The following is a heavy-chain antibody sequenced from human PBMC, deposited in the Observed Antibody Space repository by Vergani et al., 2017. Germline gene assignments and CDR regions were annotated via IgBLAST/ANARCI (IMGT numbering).Heavy chain of an antibody. CDR2: INPSGGHT. CDR3: ARGSCRGGSCYKPLFDY. D-gene: IGHD2-15*01. CDR1: GYTFSNYY. J-gene: IGHJ4*02. Sequence: QVQVVQSGAEVKKSGASVKVSCKTSGYTFSNYYMHWVRQAPGQGLEWMGIINPSGGHTNYAQKFQGRVTMSEDTSKNQFSLNLTSVTAADTAVYFCARGSCRGGSCYKPLFDYWGQVILVTFSS. V-gene: IGHV1-46*01.